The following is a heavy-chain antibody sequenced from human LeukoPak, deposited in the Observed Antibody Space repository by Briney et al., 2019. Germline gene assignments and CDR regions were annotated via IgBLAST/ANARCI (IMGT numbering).Heavy chain of an antibody. V-gene: IGHV1-2*02. CDR2: INPNSGGT. D-gene: IGHD6-6*01. CDR1: GYTFTGYY. Sequence: ASVKVSCKASGYTFTGYYMHWVRQAPGQGLEWMGWINPNSGGTNYAQKFQGRVTMTRDTSISTAYMELSRLRSDDTAVYYCARDDGQLVGGGIFDYWGQGTLVTVSS. CDR3: ARDDGQLVGGGIFDY. J-gene: IGHJ4*02.